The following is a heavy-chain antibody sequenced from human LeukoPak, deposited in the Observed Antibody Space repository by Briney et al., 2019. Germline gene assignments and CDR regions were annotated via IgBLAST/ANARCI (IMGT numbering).Heavy chain of an antibody. D-gene: IGHD2-15*01. Sequence: AGGSLRLSCVASGFTFNTFVMHWVRQAPGKGLEWVAAISYDGNNKYYTDSVKGRFTESVKGRFTISRDTSKNTLYLQVNSLRAEDTAVYYCARGGGYYPIDYWGQGTLVTVSS. J-gene: IGHJ4*02. CDR3: ARGGGYYPIDY. V-gene: IGHV3-30*14. CDR2: ISYDGNNK. CDR1: GFTFNTFV.